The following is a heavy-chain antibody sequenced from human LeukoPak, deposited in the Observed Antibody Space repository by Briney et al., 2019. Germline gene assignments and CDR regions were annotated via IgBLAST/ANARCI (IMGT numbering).Heavy chain of an antibody. Sequence: GGSLRLSCAASGSTFSSYAMHWVRQAPGKGLEYVSAISSNGGSTYYANSVKGRFTISRDNSKNTLYLQMGSLRAEDMAVYYCARAWAAAGNWGQGTLVTVSS. CDR2: ISSNGGST. CDR3: ARAWAAAGN. D-gene: IGHD6-13*01. V-gene: IGHV3-64*01. J-gene: IGHJ4*02. CDR1: GSTFSSYA.